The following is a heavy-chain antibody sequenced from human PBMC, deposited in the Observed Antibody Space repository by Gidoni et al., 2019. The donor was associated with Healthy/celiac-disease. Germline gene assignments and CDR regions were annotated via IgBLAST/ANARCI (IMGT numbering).Heavy chain of an antibody. CDR1: GYSFTSYW. V-gene: IGHV5-51*01. CDR3: ARRGLDGSGKGWFDP. D-gene: IGHD3-10*01. CDR2: IYPGYSDT. Sequence: EVQLVQSGAEVKKPGESMKIACKGSGYSFTSYWIGWVRQMPGKGLEWLGIIYPGYSDTRYSPYFQGHVTISADKSISTAYLQWSSLKASDTAMYYCARRGLDGSGKGWFDPWGQGTLVTVSS. J-gene: IGHJ5*02.